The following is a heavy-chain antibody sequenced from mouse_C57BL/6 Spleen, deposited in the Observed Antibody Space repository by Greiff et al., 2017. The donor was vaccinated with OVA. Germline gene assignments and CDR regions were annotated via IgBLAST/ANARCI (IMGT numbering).Heavy chain of an antibody. Sequence: VKLEVSGGGLVKPGGSLKLSCAASGFTFSDYGMHWVRQAPAKGLEWVAYISSGSSTIYYADTVKGRFTISRNNAKMSLFLQITSLRSENTAMYYCARGRDYFDYWGQGTTLTVSS. CDR1: GFTFSDYG. CDR2: ISSGSSTI. D-gene: IGHD1-1*01. V-gene: IGHV5-17*01. J-gene: IGHJ2*01. CDR3: ARGRDYFDY.